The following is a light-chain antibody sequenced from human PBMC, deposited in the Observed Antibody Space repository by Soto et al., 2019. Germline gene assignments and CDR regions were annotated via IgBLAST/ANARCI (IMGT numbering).Light chain of an antibody. V-gene: IGKV1D-12*01. J-gene: IGKJ5*01. Sequence: DIQVTQSPSSVSASVGDRVTITCGASQDIAAYLAWYQHKPGRAPELLIHAASSLQSGVPSRFSGSGSGTDFTLTINSLQPEDFATYYCQQAYSFPITFGQRTRLEI. CDR1: QDIAAY. CDR3: QQAYSFPIT. CDR2: AAS.